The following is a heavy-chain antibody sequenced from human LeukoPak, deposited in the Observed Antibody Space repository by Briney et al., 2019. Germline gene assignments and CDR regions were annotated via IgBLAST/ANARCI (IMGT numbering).Heavy chain of an antibody. D-gene: IGHD2-2*01. CDR1: GYSIGSGYY. J-gene: IGHJ4*02. CDR2: IYHNGVT. CDR3: ARDFPCSSTSCYGAPY. Sequence: SETLSLTCAVSGYSIGSGYYWGWIRQPPGKGLEWIGNIYHNGVTYYNPSLKSRVTISVDTSKNQFSLKLSSVTAADTAVYYCARDFPCSSTSCYGAPYWGQGTLVTVSS. V-gene: IGHV4-38-2*02.